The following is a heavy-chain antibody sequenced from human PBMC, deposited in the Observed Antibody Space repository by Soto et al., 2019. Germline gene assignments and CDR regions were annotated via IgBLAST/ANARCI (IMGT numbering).Heavy chain of an antibody. J-gene: IGHJ6*02. CDR2: IIPIFGTA. Sequence: QVQLVQSGAEVKKPGSSVKVSCKASGGTFSSYAISWVRQAPGQGLEWMGGIIPIFGTANYAQKFQGRVTITADKSTSTAYMELSSLRSEDTAVYYCARDKYYRRKLKAYYYGMDVWGQGTTVTVSS. CDR1: GGTFSSYA. CDR3: ARDKYYRRKLKAYYYGMDV. D-gene: IGHD3-10*01. V-gene: IGHV1-69*06.